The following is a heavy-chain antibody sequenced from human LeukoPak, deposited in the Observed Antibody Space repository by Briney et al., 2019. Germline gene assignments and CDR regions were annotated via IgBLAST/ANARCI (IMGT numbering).Heavy chain of an antibody. D-gene: IGHD3-16*01. CDR1: GYTFTCYY. CDR3: ARGGDLKGELDY. J-gene: IGHJ4*02. V-gene: IGHV1-69*02. CDR2: IIPILGIA. Sequence: SVKVSCKASGYTFTCYYMHWVRQAPGQGLEWMGRIIPILGIANYAQKFQGRVTITADKSTSTAYMELSSLRSEDTAVYYCARGGDLKGELDYWGQGTLVTVSS.